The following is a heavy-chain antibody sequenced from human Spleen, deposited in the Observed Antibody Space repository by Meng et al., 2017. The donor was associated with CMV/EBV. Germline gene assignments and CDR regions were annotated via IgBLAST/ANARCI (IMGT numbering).Heavy chain of an antibody. D-gene: IGHD1-7*01. CDR1: GDTFSSYA. CDR2: IIPMLGIV. CDR3: ELNKWNSIRYYGMDV. J-gene: IGHJ6*02. Sequence: SVKVSCKASGDTFSSYAISWVRQAPGQGLEWMGRIIPMLGIVNYAQNFQGRVTITADKSTVTAYMDLSSLRSEDTAFYYCELNKWNSIRYYGMDVWGQGTTVTVSS. V-gene: IGHV1-69*04.